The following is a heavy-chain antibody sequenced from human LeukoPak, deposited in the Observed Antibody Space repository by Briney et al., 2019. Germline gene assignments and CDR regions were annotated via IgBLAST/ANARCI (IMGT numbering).Heavy chain of an antibody. CDR2: MNQDGSEK. V-gene: IGHV3-7*01. D-gene: IGHD3-16*01. CDR1: GFAFSGFW. Sequence: PGGSLRLSCAASGFAFSGFWMTWVRQAPGKGLEWVANMNQDGSEKNYVDSVRGRFTISRDNAKNSLYLQMNSLRAEDTALYYCAEARGGSDWGQGTLVIVSS. J-gene: IGHJ4*02. CDR3: AEARGGSD.